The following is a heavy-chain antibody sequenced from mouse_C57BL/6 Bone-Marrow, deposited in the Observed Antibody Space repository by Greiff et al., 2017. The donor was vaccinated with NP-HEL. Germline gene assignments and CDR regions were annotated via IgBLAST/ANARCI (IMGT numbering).Heavy chain of an antibody. CDR3: ARDRGVTLDY. D-gene: IGHD2-5*01. J-gene: IGHJ2*01. V-gene: IGHV5-4*01. CDR1: GFTFSSYA. Sequence: EVKVVESGGGLVKPGGSLKLSCAASGFTFSSYAMSWVRQTPDKRLEWVATISDGGSYTSYPDNVKGRFTISRDNAKNNLYLQMSQLKSEDTAMYYCARDRGVTLDYWGQGTTLTVSS. CDR2: ISDGGSYT.